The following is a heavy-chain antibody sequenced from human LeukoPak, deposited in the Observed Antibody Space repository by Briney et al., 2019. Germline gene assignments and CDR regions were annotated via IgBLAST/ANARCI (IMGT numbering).Heavy chain of an antibody. Sequence: ASVTVSFTSSGYTFTSYDINWVRQGTGQGLEWMGWMNPNSGNTGYAQKFQGRVTMTRNTSISTAYMELTRLRSEDTAVYYCERGIYSWGHGTLVTVSS. CDR2: MNPNSGNT. CDR1: GYTFTSYD. J-gene: IGHJ4*01. D-gene: IGHD5-12*01. CDR3: ERGIYS. V-gene: IGHV1-8*01.